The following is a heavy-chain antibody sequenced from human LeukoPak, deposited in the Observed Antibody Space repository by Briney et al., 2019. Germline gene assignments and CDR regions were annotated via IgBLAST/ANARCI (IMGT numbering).Heavy chain of an antibody. CDR2: MSSSGTI. CDR1: GFSLRSYE. CDR3: AKGPEVRGVIVILKTGEKGALDY. Sequence: GGSLRLSCAASGFSLRSYEMNWVRQAPGKGLEWVSYMSSSGTIYYADSVKGRFTISRDNSKNTLYLQMSSLRAEDTAVYYCAKGPEVRGVIVILKTGEKGALDYWGQGTLVTVSS. D-gene: IGHD3-10*01. V-gene: IGHV3-48*03. J-gene: IGHJ4*02.